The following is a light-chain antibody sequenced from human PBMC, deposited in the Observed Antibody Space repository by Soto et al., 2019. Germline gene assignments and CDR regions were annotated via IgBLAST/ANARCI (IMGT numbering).Light chain of an antibody. CDR2: GAS. Sequence: EIVLTQSPGTLSLSPGERATLSCRASQSVSSSYLAWYQQKPGQAPRLLIYGASSRATGIPDRFSSSGSGTDFTLTISRLEPEDFALYYCQQFGSSPLCTFGPGTKVDVK. CDR3: QQFGSSPLCT. J-gene: IGKJ3*01. V-gene: IGKV3-20*01. CDR1: QSVSSSY.